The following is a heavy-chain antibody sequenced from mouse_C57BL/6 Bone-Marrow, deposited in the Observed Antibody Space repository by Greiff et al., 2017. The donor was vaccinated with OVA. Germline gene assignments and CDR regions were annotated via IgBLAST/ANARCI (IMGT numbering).Heavy chain of an antibody. V-gene: IGHV14-3*01. CDR2: IDPANGNT. CDR3: ARLGYWS. J-gene: IGHJ3*01. Sequence: VQLKQSVAELVRPGASVKLSCTASGSTIKNSYMHWVKQRPEQGLEWIGRIDPANGNTKYAPKFKGKATLTADTSSNTASLQLSSLTSEDTAIYYCARLGYWSWGQGILVTVST. D-gene: IGHD4-1*01. CDR1: GSTIKNSY.